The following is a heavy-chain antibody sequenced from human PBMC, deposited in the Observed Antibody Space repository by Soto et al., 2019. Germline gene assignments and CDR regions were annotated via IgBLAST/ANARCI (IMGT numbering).Heavy chain of an antibody. CDR3: ATYYATGEPNWFDP. Sequence: SETLSLTCTVSGGSISSSSYYWGWIRQPPGKGLEWIGSIYYSGSTYYNPSLKSRVTISVDTSKNQFSLKLSSVTAADTAVYYCATYYATGEPNWFDPWGQGTLVTVS. V-gene: IGHV4-39*01. CDR1: GGSISSSSYY. J-gene: IGHJ5*02. CDR2: IYYSGST. D-gene: IGHD3-10*01.